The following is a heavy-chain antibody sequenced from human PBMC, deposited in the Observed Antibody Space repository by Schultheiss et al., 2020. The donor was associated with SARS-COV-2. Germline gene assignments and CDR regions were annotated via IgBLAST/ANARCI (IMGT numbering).Heavy chain of an antibody. J-gene: IGHJ1*01. Sequence: GESLKISCAASGFTFSSYAMSWVRQAPGKGLEWVSAISGSGGSTYYADSVKGRFTISRDNSKNTLYLQMNSLRAEDTAVYYCAKAPGYYDILTGQGAEYFQHWGQGTLVTVSS. CDR3: AKAPGYYDILTGQGAEYFQH. CDR1: GFTFSSYA. CDR2: ISGSGGST. D-gene: IGHD3-9*01. V-gene: IGHV3-23*01.